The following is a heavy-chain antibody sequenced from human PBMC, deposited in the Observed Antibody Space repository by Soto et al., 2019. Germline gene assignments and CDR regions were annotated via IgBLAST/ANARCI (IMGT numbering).Heavy chain of an antibody. Sequence: GGSLRLSCAASGFTFSSYSMNWVRQAPGKGLEWVSYISSSSSTIYYADSVKGRFTISRDNAKNSLYLQMNSLRDEDTAVYDCARAQWEFIAAAGLPSGGMDVWGPGTTVTVSS. CDR1: GFTFSSYS. J-gene: IGHJ6*02. CDR3: ARAQWEFIAAAGLPSGGMDV. V-gene: IGHV3-48*02. D-gene: IGHD6-13*01. CDR2: ISSSSSTI.